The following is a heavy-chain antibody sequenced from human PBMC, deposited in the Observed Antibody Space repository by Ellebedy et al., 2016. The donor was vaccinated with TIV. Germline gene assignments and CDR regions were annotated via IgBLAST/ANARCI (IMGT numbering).Heavy chain of an antibody. CDR1: GFTFGSYG. Sequence: GESLKISXAASGFTFGSYGMHWVRQAPGKGLEWVSYLWFDGSHIHYADSVKGRFTISRDNSKNTLYLQMNSLRDEDTAVYYCARESRAYDYVWGSYRLDDSGTVDYWGQGTLVTVSS. J-gene: IGHJ4*02. CDR2: LWFDGSHI. V-gene: IGHV3-33*01. D-gene: IGHD3-16*02. CDR3: ARESRAYDYVWGSYRLDDSGTVDY.